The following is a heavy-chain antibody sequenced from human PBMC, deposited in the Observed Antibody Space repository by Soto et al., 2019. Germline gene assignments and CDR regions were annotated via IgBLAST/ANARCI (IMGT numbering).Heavy chain of an antibody. CDR3: ARGGTAMAGIAVAGTGESYYYYMDV. CDR1: GYTFTSYY. Sequence: ASVKVSCKASGYTFTSYYMHWVRQAPGQGLEWMGIINPSGGSTSYAQKFQGRVTMTRDTSTSTVYMELSSLRSEDTAVYYCARGGTAMAGIAVAGTGESYYYYMDVWGKGTTVTVSS. CDR2: INPSGGST. V-gene: IGHV1-46*03. D-gene: IGHD6-19*01. J-gene: IGHJ6*03.